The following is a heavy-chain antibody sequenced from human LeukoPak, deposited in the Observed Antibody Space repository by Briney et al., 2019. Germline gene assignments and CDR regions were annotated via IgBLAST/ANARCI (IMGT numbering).Heavy chain of an antibody. J-gene: IGHJ6*03. Sequence: PSETLSLTCTVSGGSISRYYWSWIRQPPGKGLEWIGYIYYSGSTNYNPSLKSRVTISVDTSKNQFSLKLSSVTAADTAVYYCARELDYYDMDVWGKGTTVTVSS. CDR2: IYYSGST. CDR1: GGSISRYY. CDR3: ARELDYYDMDV. V-gene: IGHV4-59*01.